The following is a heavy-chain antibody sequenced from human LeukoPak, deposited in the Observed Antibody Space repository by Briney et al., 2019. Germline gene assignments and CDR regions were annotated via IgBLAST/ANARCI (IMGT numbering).Heavy chain of an antibody. D-gene: IGHD3-22*01. CDR3: ARHQGYYPTFVDY. CDR1: GFTFSSYA. CDR2: ISYDGSNK. V-gene: IGHV3-30-3*01. J-gene: IGHJ4*02. Sequence: GGSLRLSCAASGFTFSSYAMHWGRQAPGKGLEWVAVISYDGSNKYYADSVKGRFTISRDNSKNTLYLQMNSLRAEETAVYYCARHQGYYPTFVDYWGQGTLVTVSS.